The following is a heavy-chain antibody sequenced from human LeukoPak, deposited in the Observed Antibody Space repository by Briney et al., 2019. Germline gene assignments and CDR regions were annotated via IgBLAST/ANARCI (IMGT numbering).Heavy chain of an antibody. CDR2: IIPVFGTT. J-gene: IGHJ4*02. Sequence: SVKVSCKASGGTFSSYALSWVRQAPGQGLEWMGRIIPVFGTTTYAQKFQGRVTITADESTTTAYMELRRLTSEDTAMYYCARGLGTHWFFDYWGQGTLVTVSS. CDR1: GGTFSSYA. D-gene: IGHD1-1*01. V-gene: IGHV1-69*13. CDR3: ARGLGTHWFFDY.